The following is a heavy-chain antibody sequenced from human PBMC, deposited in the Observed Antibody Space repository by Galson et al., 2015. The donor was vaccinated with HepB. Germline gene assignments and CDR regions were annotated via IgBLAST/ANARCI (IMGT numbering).Heavy chain of an antibody. Sequence: SPRLSCAASGFTFSSYSMNWVRQAPGKGLEWVSYISSSSSTIYYADSVKGRFTISRDNAKNSLYLQMNSLRDEDTAAYYCAREVYMVRGVPGYFDYWGQGTLVTVSS. CDR3: AREVYMVRGVPGYFDY. D-gene: IGHD3-10*01. V-gene: IGHV3-48*02. CDR1: GFTFSSYS. CDR2: ISSSSSTI. J-gene: IGHJ4*02.